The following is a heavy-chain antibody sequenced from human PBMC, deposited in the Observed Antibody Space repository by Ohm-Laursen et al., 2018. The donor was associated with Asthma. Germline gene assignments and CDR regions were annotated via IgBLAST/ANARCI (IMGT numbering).Heavy chain of an antibody. Sequence: SLRLSCAASGFSFSTHSMNWVRQAPGQGLEWVSYISSGSSTIYYADSVKGRFTISRDNSKNTLYLQMNSLRAEDTAVYYCARGGSYQGGGAFDIWGQGTMVTVSS. D-gene: IGHD1-26*01. J-gene: IGHJ3*02. CDR3: ARGGSYQGGGAFDI. CDR1: GFSFSTHS. CDR2: ISSGSSTI. V-gene: IGHV3-48*01.